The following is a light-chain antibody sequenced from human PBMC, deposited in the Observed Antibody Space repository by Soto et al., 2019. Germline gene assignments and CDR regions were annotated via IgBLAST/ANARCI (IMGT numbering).Light chain of an antibody. J-gene: IGKJ5*01. V-gene: IGKV3D-20*02. CDR2: GAS. CDR1: QSVSNNY. Sequence: EIVLTQSPGAVSLSPGERATLSCRAIQSVSNNYLAWYQQRPGQAPRLLIYGASNRATGIPDRFSGSGSGTDFTLTISSLEPEDCAIYYCQQRQYWPPITFGQGTRLEIK. CDR3: QQRQYWPPIT.